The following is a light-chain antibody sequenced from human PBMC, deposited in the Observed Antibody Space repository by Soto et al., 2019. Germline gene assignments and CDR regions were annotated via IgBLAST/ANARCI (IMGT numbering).Light chain of an antibody. CDR2: GAS. V-gene: IGKV3-20*01. CDR1: ESVSSN. Sequence: EIVMTQSPATLSVSPGQRATVSCRASESVSSNLAWYQQKPGQAPRLLIYGASTTATGIPDRFSGSGSGTDFTLTISRLEPEDFAVYYCQQYGSSPRTVGQGTKVDSK. CDR3: QQYGSSPRT. J-gene: IGKJ1*01.